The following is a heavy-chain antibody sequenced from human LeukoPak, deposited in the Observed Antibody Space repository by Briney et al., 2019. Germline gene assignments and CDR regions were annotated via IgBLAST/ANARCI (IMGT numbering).Heavy chain of an antibody. CDR3: ARDYGGSSPFDF. CDR1: GFTFSSYE. CDR2: ISSSGSTI. Sequence: GGSLRLSCAASGFTFSSYEMHWVRQAPGKGLEWVSYISSSGSTIYYADSVKGRFTISRGNAKNSLYLQMNSLRAEDTAVYYCARDYGGSSPFDFWGQGTLVTVSS. D-gene: IGHD4-23*01. V-gene: IGHV3-48*03. J-gene: IGHJ4*02.